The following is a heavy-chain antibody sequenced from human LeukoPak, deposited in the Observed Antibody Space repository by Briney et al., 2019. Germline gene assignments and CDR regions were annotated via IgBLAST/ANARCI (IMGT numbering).Heavy chain of an antibody. CDR3: ARDYGDHVGYFDL. J-gene: IGHJ2*01. Sequence: PSETLSLTCTVSGGSISSGGYYWSWIRQHPGKGLEWIGYIYYSGSTYYNPSLKSRVTISVDTFKNQFSLKLSSVTAADTAVYYCARDYGDHVGYFDLWGRGTLVTVSS. CDR2: IYYSGST. D-gene: IGHD4-17*01. CDR1: GGSISSGGYY. V-gene: IGHV4-31*03.